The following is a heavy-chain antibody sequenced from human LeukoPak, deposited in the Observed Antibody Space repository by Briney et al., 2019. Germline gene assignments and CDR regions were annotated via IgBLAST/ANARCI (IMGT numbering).Heavy chain of an antibody. V-gene: IGHV4-59*08. J-gene: IGHJ6*02. CDR3: ARHGVIDYGDYGLYYYGMDV. Sequence: SETLSLTCTVSGYSISSGYYWSWIRQPPGKGLEWIGYIYYSGSTNYNPSLKSRVTISVDTSKNQFSLKLSSVTAADTAVYYCARHGVIDYGDYGLYYYGMDVWGQGTTVTVSS. D-gene: IGHD4-17*01. CDR2: IYYSGST. CDR1: GYSISSGYY.